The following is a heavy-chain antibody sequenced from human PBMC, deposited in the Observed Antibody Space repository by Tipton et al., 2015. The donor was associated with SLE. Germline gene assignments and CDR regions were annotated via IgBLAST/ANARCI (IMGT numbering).Heavy chain of an antibody. Sequence: TLSLTCTVSGGSICNYYWSWIRQSAGKGLEWIGRIHDSGSTTYNPSLGRRVTMSVDTSKNQFFLKMISVTAADTAVYYCARRSPENWYFDLWGRGTLVNVSS. J-gene: IGHJ2*01. CDR3: ARRSPENWYFDL. V-gene: IGHV4-4*07. CDR1: GGSICNYY. CDR2: IHDSGST.